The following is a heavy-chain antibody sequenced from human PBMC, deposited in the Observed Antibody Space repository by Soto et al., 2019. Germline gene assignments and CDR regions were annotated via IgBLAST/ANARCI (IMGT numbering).Heavy chain of an antibody. CDR1: GFTFTRYS. J-gene: IGHJ4*02. V-gene: IGHV3-21*06. CDR2: ISSTTHYI. CDR3: ARESEDLTSNFDY. Sequence: GGSLRLSCAASGFTFTRYSMNWVRQAPGKGLEWVSSISSTTHYIYYADSMRGRFTISRDNAKNAVYLEMNSLRAEDTAVYYCARESEDLTSNFDYWGQGTLGTAPQ.